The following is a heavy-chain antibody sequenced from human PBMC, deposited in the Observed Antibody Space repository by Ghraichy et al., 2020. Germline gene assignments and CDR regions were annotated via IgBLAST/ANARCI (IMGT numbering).Heavy chain of an antibody. D-gene: IGHD5-18*01. Sequence: GGSLRLSCAASGFTFDDYTMHWVRHAPGKGLEWVSLISWDGGSTYYADSVKSRFTISRDNSKNSLYLQMNSLRTEDTALYYCAKDGGYSYGYGTLDYWGQGTLVTVSS. CDR3: AKDGGYSYGYGTLDY. V-gene: IGHV3-43*01. CDR2: ISWDGGST. J-gene: IGHJ4*02. CDR1: GFTFDDYT.